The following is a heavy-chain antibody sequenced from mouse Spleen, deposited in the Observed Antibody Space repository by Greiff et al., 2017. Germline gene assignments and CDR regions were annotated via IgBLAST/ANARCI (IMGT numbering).Heavy chain of an antibody. D-gene: IGHD1-1*01. CDR1: GYTFTDYN. CDR3: ARLHYYGSSYGDGFAY. J-gene: IGHJ3*01. Sequence: EVQLQQSGPELVKPGASVKIPCKASGYTFTDYNMDWVKQSHGKSLEWIGDINPNNGGTIYNQKFKGKATLTVDKSSSTAYMELRSLTSEDTAVYYCARLHYYGSSYGDGFAYWGQGTLVTVSA. V-gene: IGHV1-18*01. CDR2: INPNNGGT.